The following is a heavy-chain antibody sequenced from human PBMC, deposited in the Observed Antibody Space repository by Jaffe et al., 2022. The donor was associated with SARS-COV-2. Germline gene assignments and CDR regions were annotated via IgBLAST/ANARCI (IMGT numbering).Heavy chain of an antibody. V-gene: IGHV3-23*01. CDR3: AKVGPHYDNSGYYFDY. J-gene: IGHJ4*02. CDR1: GFTFSSYA. Sequence: EVQLLESGGGLVQPGGSLRLSCAASGFTFSSYAMSWVRQAPGKGLEWVSSISGSGSNTYYADSVKGRFTISRDNSKNTLYLQMNSLRAEDTAAYYCAKVGPHYDNSGYYFDYWGQGTLVTVSS. CDR2: ISGSGSNT. D-gene: IGHD3-22*01.